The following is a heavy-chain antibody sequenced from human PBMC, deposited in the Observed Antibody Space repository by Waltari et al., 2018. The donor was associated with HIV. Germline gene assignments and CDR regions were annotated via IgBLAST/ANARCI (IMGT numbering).Heavy chain of an antibody. Sequence: QVQLVQSGSELTKPGASVKVSCKASGYTFTNYAMHWVRQAPGQGLEWMGWINTNTGNPTYAQGFTGRFVFSLDTSVSTAYLQISSLKAEDTAVYYCARGYCGTTSCWQRGGWFDPWGQGTLLTVSS. D-gene: IGHD2-2*01. J-gene: IGHJ5*02. CDR1: GYTFTNYA. V-gene: IGHV7-4-1*02. CDR3: ARGYCGTTSCWQRGGWFDP. CDR2: INTNTGNP.